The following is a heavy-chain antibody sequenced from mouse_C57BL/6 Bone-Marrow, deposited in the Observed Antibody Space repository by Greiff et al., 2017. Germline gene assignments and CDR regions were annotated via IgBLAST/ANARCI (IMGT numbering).Heavy chain of an antibody. CDR3: ARHTLGGVPYYFDY. CDR2: ISSGGSYT. J-gene: IGHJ2*01. V-gene: IGHV5-6*01. Sequence: EVQLVESGGDLVKPGGSLKLSCAASGFTFSSYGMSWVRQTPDKRLEWVATISSGGSYTYYPDSVKGRFTISRDNAKNTLYLRMSSLKSEDTAMYYCARHTLGGVPYYFDYWGQGTTLTVSS. CDR1: GFTFSSYG. D-gene: IGHD3-3*01.